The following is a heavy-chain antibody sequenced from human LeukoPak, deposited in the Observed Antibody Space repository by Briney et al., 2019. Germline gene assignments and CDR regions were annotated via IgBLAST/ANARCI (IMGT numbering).Heavy chain of an antibody. J-gene: IGHJ3*02. CDR3: AAAVTTRADDAFDI. Sequence: ASVKVSCKASGYTFTSYAMHWVRQAPGQRLEWMGWINAGNGNTKYSQKFQGRVTITRDTSASTAYMELSSLRSEDTAVYYCAAAVTTRADDAFDIWGQGTMVTVSS. V-gene: IGHV1-3*01. CDR2: INAGNGNT. CDR1: GYTFTSYA. D-gene: IGHD4-17*01.